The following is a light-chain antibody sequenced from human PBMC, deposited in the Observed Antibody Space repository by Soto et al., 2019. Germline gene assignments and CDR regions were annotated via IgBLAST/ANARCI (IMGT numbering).Light chain of an antibody. V-gene: IGLV1-44*01. CDR1: SSNIGTYT. Sequence: QSVLTQSPSASGTPGQRVTISCSGSSSNIGTYTVNWYQQLPGTAPTLLIYLNTQRPSGVPNRFSGSKSGTSASLAISGLQSEDEAEYYCAAWDGSLSAVLFGGGTKVTVL. CDR2: LNT. CDR3: AAWDGSLSAVL. J-gene: IGLJ2*01.